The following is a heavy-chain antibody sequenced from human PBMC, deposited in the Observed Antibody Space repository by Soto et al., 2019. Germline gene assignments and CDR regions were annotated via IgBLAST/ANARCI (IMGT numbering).Heavy chain of an antibody. CDR1: GYTFTSYG. Sequence: GASVKVSCKASGYTFTSYGISWVRQAPGQGLEWMGWISAYNGNTNYAQKLQGRVTMTTDTSTSTAYMELRSLRSDDTAVYYCARRLVTIFGVVIPTDYYYGMDVWGQGTTVTVSS. V-gene: IGHV1-18*01. D-gene: IGHD3-3*01. CDR3: ARRLVTIFGVVIPTDYYYGMDV. J-gene: IGHJ6*02. CDR2: ISAYNGNT.